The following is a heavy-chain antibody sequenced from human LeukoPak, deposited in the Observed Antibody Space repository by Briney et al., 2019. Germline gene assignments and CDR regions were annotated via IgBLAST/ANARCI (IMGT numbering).Heavy chain of an antibody. J-gene: IGHJ6*02. D-gene: IGHD2-15*01. CDR3: ARGKDIVGMDV. CDR2: VSAYNGNT. Sequence: ASVKVSCKASGYTFINYGLSWVRQAPGQGLEWMGWVSAYNGNTNYAQKFQGRVTMTTDTSTSTAYMELGSLRSDDTAVYYCARGKDIVGMDVWGQGTTVTASS. CDR1: GYTFINYG. V-gene: IGHV1-18*01.